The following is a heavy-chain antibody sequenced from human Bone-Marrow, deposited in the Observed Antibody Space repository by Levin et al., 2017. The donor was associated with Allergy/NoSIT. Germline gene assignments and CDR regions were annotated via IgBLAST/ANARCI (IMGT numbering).Heavy chain of an antibody. J-gene: IGHJ4*02. CDR2: LSGSGGST. Sequence: LSLPCAASGFPFRTLAMSWVRQAPGKGLEWVSSLSGSGGSTHYADSVKGRFTISRDNSKNTLYLQMNSLRAEDTAVYYCAREAQHFDYWGQGTLVTVSS. CDR1: GFPFRTLA. CDR3: AREAQHFDY. V-gene: IGHV3-23*01.